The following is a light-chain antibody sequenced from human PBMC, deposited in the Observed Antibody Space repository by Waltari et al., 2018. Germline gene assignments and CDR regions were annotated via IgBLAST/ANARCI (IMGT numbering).Light chain of an antibody. CDR3: SSYAGSNNPWV. Sequence: QSALTQPPSASGSPGQSVTISCTGTSSDVGGYNYVSWYQQHPGKAPKLIIYEVIKRPSGVPDRFSGSKSGNTASLTVSGLQADDEADYYCSSYAGSNNPWVFGGGTKLTVL. CDR1: SSDVGGYNY. J-gene: IGLJ3*02. CDR2: EVI. V-gene: IGLV2-8*01.